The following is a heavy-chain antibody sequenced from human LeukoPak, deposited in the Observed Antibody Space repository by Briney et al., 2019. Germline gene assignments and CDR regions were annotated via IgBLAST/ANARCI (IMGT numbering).Heavy chain of an antibody. D-gene: IGHD3-10*01. Sequence: SETLSLTCTVSGYSISSGYYWGWIRQPPGKGLEWIGSIYHSGSTYYNPSLKSRVTISVDTSKNQFSLKLSSVTAADTAVYYCARGGPMVRGVLFDYWGQGALVTVSS. CDR2: IYHSGST. CDR3: ARGGPMVRGVLFDY. J-gene: IGHJ4*02. CDR1: GYSISSGYY. V-gene: IGHV4-38-2*02.